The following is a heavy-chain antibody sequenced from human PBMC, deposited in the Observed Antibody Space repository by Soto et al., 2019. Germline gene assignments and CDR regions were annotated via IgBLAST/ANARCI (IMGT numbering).Heavy chain of an antibody. CDR3: ARARGDYGSGSQRFDY. J-gene: IGHJ4*02. Sequence: PGGSLRLSCAASGFTFSSYSMNWVRQAPGKGLEWVSSISSSSSYIYYADSVKGRFTISRDNAKNSLYLQMNSLRAEDTAVYYCARARGDYGSGSQRFDYWGQGTLVTVSS. CDR2: ISSSSSYI. CDR1: GFTFSSYS. D-gene: IGHD3-10*01. V-gene: IGHV3-21*01.